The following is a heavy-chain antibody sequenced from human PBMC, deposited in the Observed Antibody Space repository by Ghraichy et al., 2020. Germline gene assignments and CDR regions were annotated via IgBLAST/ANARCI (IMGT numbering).Heavy chain of an antibody. D-gene: IGHD3-22*01. CDR3: ARKTDSSGSGDY. J-gene: IGHJ4*02. CDR1: GFAVRSNF. CDR2: IYSGGDT. V-gene: IGHV3-53*01. Sequence: GGSLRLSCTASGFAVRSNFMYWVRQAPGKGPEWVSVIYSGGDTEYADSVKGRFTISRDRSKNTLYLQMNSLRAEDTAVYYCARKTDSSGSGDYWGQGTLVTVSS.